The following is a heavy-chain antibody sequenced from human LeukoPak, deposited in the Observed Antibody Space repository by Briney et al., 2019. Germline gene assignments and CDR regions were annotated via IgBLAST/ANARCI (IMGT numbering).Heavy chain of an antibody. V-gene: IGHV6-1*01. D-gene: IGHD6-6*01. CDR1: GDSFSSNSAA. CDR3: ARESEYSTSGSYYYYMDV. J-gene: IGHJ6*03. CDR2: TYYRSKWYN. Sequence: SQTLSLTCAISGDSFSSNSAAWNWIRQSPSRGLEWLGRTYYRSKWYNDYAVSVKSRIIINPDTAKNQFSLQLNSVTPEDTAVYYCARESEYSTSGSYYYYMDVWGKGTTVTVSS.